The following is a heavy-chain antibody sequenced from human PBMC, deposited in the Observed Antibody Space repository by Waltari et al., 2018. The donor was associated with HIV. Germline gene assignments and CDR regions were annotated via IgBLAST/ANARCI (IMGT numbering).Heavy chain of an antibody. CDR3: ARVQQDMAHYYGLDV. Sequence: EVQLVESGGGLVQPGGSLRLSCAASGFTFYRYWMHWVRQAPGKGLVRVSRINNDGSSTNYADSVKGRFTISRDNAKNTLYLQMNSLRVEDTAVYYCARVQQDMAHYYGLDVWGQGTTVIVSS. CDR1: GFTFYRYW. V-gene: IGHV3-74*01. D-gene: IGHD6-13*01. J-gene: IGHJ6*02. CDR2: INNDGSST.